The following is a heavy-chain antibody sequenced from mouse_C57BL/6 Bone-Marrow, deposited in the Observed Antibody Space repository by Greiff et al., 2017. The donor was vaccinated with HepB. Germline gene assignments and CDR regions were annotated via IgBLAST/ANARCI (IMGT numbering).Heavy chain of an antibody. J-gene: IGHJ4*01. CDR2: IDPSDSET. CDR1: GYTFTSYW. D-gene: IGHD2-2*01. V-gene: IGHV1-52*01. CDR3: ARGIYYGYDGAMDY. Sequence: QVHVKQPGAELVRPGSSVKLSCKASGYTFTSYWMHWVKQRPIQGLEWIGNIDPSDSETHYNQKFKDKATLTVDKSSSTAYMQLRSLTSEDSAVYYCARGIYYGYDGAMDYWGQGTSVTVSS.